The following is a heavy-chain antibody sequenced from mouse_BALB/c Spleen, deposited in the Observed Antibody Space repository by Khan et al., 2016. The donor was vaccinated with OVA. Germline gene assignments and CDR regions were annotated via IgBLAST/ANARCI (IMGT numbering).Heavy chain of an antibody. J-gene: IGHJ3*01. CDR1: GFTFSNYG. D-gene: IGHD4-1*01. CDR2: ISSDGTYT. CDR3: TSHLTGSFAY. Sequence: EVELVESGGDLVKPGGSLKLSCAASGFTFSNYGMSWVRQTPDKRLEWVATISSDGTYTYYPDSVKGRFTISRNNAKNTLYLQMSSLKSEDTAMYYGTSHLTGSFAYWGQGTLVTVSA. V-gene: IGHV5-6*01.